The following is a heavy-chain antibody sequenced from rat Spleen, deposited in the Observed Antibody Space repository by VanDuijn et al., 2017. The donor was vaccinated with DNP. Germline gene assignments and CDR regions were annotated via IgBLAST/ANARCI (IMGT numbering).Heavy chain of an antibody. CDR2: VSTSGSKT. CDR3: ARHDNFDWFAY. Sequence: EVHLVESGGGLVQPGKSLKLSCAASGFTFSNYYMAWVRQTPKKGLEWVATVSTSGSKTYYSDSAQGQFTVSRDDAKSTLYLQMNSLKSEDTATYYCARHDNFDWFAYWGQGTLVTVS. D-gene: IGHD1-10*01. CDR1: GFTFSNYY. J-gene: IGHJ3*01. V-gene: IGHV5-25*01.